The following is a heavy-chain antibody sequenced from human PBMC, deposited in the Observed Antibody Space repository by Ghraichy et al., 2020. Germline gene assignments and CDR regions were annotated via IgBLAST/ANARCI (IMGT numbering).Heavy chain of an antibody. Sequence: GGSLNISCKGSGYSFTSYWIGWVRQKPGKGLEWVGIIYPGDSDTRYSPSFQGQVTFSVDKSISTAYLQWSSLKASDSAMYYCARLSHPRSGSYYNGFDYWGQGTLVTVSS. V-gene: IGHV5-51*01. CDR3: ARLSHPRSGSYYNGFDY. J-gene: IGHJ4*02. CDR2: IYPGDSDT. D-gene: IGHD3-10*01. CDR1: GYSFTSYW.